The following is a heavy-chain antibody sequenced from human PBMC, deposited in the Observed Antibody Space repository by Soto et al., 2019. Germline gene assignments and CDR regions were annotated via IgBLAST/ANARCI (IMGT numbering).Heavy chain of an antibody. CDR2: ISFDGNTQ. V-gene: IGHV3-30*03. CDR3: TGQIASGH. D-gene: IGHD2-8*02. Sequence: QVQLVESGGIVVQPGRSLRLSCAASGFTFSNSGIHWVRQAPGKGLEWVAVISFDGNTQFYADSVKGRFSISRDNSKNTLYLYMNSLRADDAAVYYCTGQIASGHWGQGTLVTVSS. CDR1: GFTFSNSG. J-gene: IGHJ4*02.